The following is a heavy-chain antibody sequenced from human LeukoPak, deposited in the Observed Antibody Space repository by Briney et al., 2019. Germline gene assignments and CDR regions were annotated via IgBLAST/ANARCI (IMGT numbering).Heavy chain of an antibody. CDR3: AISPRRDYDFWSGYYRDY. CDR2: INHSGST. V-gene: IGHV4-34*01. CDR1: GGSFSGYY. Sequence: SETLSLTCAVYGGSFSGYYWSWIRQPPGKGLEWIGEINHSGSTNYNPSLKSRVTISVDTSKNQFSLKLSSVTAADTAVYYCAISPRRDYDFWSGYYRDYWGQGTLVTVSS. D-gene: IGHD3-3*01. J-gene: IGHJ4*02.